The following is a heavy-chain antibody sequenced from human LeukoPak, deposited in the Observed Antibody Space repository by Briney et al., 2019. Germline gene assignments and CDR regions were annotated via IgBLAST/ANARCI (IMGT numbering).Heavy chain of an antibody. CDR3: ARENWRSKSIDFDS. J-gene: IGHJ4*02. CDR2: IYSSGST. V-gene: IGHV4-4*07. Sequence: SETLSLTCTVSGGSINSFYWTWIRQPAGKGLEWIGRIYSSGSTNFNPSLKSRVTMSVDTSKNQFSLRLSSVTAANTAAYFCARENWRSKSIDFDSWGQGTLVTVSS. D-gene: IGHD6-6*01. CDR1: GGSINSFY.